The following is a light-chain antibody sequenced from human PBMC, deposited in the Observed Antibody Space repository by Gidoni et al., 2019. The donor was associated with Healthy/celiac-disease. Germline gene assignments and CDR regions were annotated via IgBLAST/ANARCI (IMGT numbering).Light chain of an antibody. CDR2: DAS. J-gene: IGKJ4*01. V-gene: IGKV1-33*01. CDR3: QQYDNPALT. Sequence: DIQMTQYPSSLSASVGDRVTITCQASQDISNYLNWYQHKPGKAPKLLIYDASNLETGVPSRFSGSGSETDFTFTISSLQPEDIATYYCQQYDNPALTFGGGTKVEIK. CDR1: QDISNY.